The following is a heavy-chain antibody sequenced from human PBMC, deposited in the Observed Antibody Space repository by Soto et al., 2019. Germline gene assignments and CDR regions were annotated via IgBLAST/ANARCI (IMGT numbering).Heavy chain of an antibody. CDR3: ATQRLGDASGGSPFDY. CDR1: ADTFTSYY. CDR2: INPNGGST. Sequence: ASVKVSCKAPADTFTSYYIHWVRQAPGHGLEWMGIINPNGGSTRLAQTSQGRITMTTDTSTSTVYMELRSLRSEDTAVYYCATQRLGDASGGSPFDYWGQGTPVTVSS. J-gene: IGHJ4*02. D-gene: IGHD2-15*01. V-gene: IGHV1-46*01.